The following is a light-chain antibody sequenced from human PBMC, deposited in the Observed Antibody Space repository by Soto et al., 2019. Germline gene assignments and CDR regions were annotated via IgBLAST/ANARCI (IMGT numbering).Light chain of an antibody. CDR1: SGSVSTAHN. V-gene: IGLV8-61*01. J-gene: IGLJ3*02. CDR3: CSYTSSSIRV. CDR2: STS. Sequence: QTVVTQESSFSVSPGGTVTITCGLISGSVSTAHNPNWYQQTPGQAPRTLIYSTSTRSSGVPDRFSGSILGNKAALTITGAQADDESDYYCCSYTSSSIRVFGGGTKLTVL.